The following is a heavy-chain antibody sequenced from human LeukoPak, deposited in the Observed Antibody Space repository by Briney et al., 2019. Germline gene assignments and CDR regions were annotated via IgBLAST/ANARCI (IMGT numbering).Heavy chain of an antibody. Sequence: SETLSLTCAVYGGAFSGYYWSGIRKPPGKGREGRGEINHSGSTNYNPPLKTRVTISVATSKNQFTLKLSSVTAADTAVYYCPRGQDSSGYYGLWYWGQGTLVTVSS. V-gene: IGHV4-34*01. D-gene: IGHD3-22*01. CDR3: PRGQDSSGYYGLWY. CDR1: GGAFSGYY. CDR2: INHSGST. J-gene: IGHJ4*02.